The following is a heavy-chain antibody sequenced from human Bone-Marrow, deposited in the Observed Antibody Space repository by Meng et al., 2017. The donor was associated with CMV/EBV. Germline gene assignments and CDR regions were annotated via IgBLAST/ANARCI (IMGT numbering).Heavy chain of an antibody. CDR2: INHSGST. CDR3: ARGRTRYYYDSSGYYYRPYFDY. CDR1: VGSFSGYY. D-gene: IGHD3-22*01. Sequence: QVQLQQWGAGLLKPSVTLSLTCAVYVGSFSGYYWSWIRQPPGKGLEWIGEINHSGSTNYNPSLKSRVTISVDTSKNQFSLKLSSVTAADTAVYYCARGRTRYYYDSSGYYYRPYFDYWGQGTLVTVSS. V-gene: IGHV4-34*01. J-gene: IGHJ4*02.